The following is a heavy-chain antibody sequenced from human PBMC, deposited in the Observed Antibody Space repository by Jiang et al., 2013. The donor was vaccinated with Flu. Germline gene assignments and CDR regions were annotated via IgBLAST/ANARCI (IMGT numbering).Heavy chain of an antibody. D-gene: IGHD6-13*01. J-gene: IGHJ6*02. CDR3: ARRIAARYYYGMDV. V-gene: IGHV5-10-1*01. Sequence: PSFQGHVTISADKSISTAYLQWSSLKASDTAMYYCARRIAARYYYGMDVWGQGTTVTVSS.